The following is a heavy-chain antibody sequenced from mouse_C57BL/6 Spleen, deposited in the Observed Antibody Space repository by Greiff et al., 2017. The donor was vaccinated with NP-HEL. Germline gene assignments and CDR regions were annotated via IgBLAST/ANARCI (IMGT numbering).Heavy chain of an antibody. CDR1: GYSFTGYY. D-gene: IGHD1-1*01. V-gene: IGHV1-42*01. J-gene: IGHJ4*01. Sequence: VQLKQSGPELVKPGASVKISCKASGYSFTGYYMNWVKQSPEKSLEWIGEINPSTGGTTYNQKFKAKATLTVDKSSSTAYMQLKRLTSEDSAVYYCARITTVGVPCAMDYWGQGTSVTVSS. CDR2: INPSTGGT. CDR3: ARITTVGVPCAMDY.